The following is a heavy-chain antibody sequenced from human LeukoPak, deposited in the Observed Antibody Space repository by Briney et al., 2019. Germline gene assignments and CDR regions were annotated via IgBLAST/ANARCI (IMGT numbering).Heavy chain of an antibody. CDR1: GFTFSSYG. D-gene: IGHD2-21*02. CDR2: ISGSGGST. V-gene: IGHV3-23*01. Sequence: GRSLRLSCAASGFTFSSYGMHWVRQAPGKGLEWVSAISGSGGSTYYADSVKGRFTISRDNSKNTLYLQMNSLRAEDTAVYYCAKDQVVVTATYYFDYWGQGTLVTVSS. CDR3: AKDQVVVTATYYFDY. J-gene: IGHJ4*02.